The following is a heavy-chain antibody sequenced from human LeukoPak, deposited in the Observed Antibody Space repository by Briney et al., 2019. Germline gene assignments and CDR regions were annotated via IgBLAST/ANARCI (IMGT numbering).Heavy chain of an antibody. CDR3: ARDVPFGESCDY. Sequence: GGSLRLSCAASGFTFSSYWMSWVRKAPGKGLEWVANIKQDESEKYYVHSVEGRFTISRDNAKNSLYLQMNSLRAEDTGVYYCARDVPFGESCDYWGQGTLVSVSS. V-gene: IGHV3-7*04. J-gene: IGHJ4*02. D-gene: IGHD3-10*01. CDR2: IKQDESEK. CDR1: GFTFSSYW.